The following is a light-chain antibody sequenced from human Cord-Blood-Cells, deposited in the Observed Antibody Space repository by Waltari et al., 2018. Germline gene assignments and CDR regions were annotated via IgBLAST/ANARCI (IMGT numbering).Light chain of an antibody. CDR3: LLSYSTPYT. Sequence: DIQMTQSPSSLSASLADRVTITCRASQSISSYLNWYQQKPGKAPKLLIYAASSLQSGVPSRLSGSGSGTDFTLTISSLQPEDFATYYCLLSYSTPYTFGQGTKLEIK. CDR1: QSISSY. V-gene: IGKV1-39*01. J-gene: IGKJ2*01. CDR2: AAS.